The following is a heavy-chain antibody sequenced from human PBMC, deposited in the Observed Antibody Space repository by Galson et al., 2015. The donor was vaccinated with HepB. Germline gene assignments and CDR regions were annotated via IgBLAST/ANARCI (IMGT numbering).Heavy chain of an antibody. V-gene: IGHV5-10-1*01. CDR2: IDPSDSYT. CDR1: GYSFTSYY. J-gene: IGHJ3*02. D-gene: IGHD6-6*01. CDR3: ARGYSSASPGALDI. Sequence: QSGAEVKKPGESLTISCMGPGYSFTSYYVNWVRQMPGKGLEWMGRIDPSDSYTNYSPSFQGHVTISADKSISTAYLQWSSLKASDTAIYYCARGYSSASPGALDIWGQGTMVTVSS.